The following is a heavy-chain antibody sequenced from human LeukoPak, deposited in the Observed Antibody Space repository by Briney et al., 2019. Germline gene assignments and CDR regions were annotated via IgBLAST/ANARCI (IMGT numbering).Heavy chain of an antibody. CDR2: IYHSGST. J-gene: IGHJ5*02. CDR3: ARHHPESYDSSGWSARFDP. Sequence: SETLSLTCTVSGYSISSGYYWGWVRQPPGKGLEWIGSIYHSGSTYYNPSLKSRVTISVDTSKNQFSLKLSSVTAADTAVYYCARHHPESYDSSGWSARFDPWGQGTLVTVSS. D-gene: IGHD3-22*01. CDR1: GYSISSGYY. V-gene: IGHV4-38-2*02.